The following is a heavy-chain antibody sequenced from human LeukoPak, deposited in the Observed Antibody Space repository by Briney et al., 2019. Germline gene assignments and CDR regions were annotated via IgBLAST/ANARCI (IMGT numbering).Heavy chain of an antibody. CDR3: AKDRGNYYFDD. Sequence: GGSLRLSCAASGFTFRSYGMHWVRQAPGKGLEWVACIRYDGSNKYYADSVKGRFTISRDNSKNTLYLQMNGPRAEDTAVYYCAKDRGNYYFDDWGQGTLVTVSS. CDR2: IRYDGSNK. J-gene: IGHJ4*02. CDR1: GFTFRSYG. V-gene: IGHV3-30*02. D-gene: IGHD1-7*01.